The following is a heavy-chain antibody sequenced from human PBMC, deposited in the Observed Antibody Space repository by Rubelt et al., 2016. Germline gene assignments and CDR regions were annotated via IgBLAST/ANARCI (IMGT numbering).Heavy chain of an antibody. V-gene: IGHV4-34*01. D-gene: IGHD3-22*01. J-gene: IGHJ5*02. CDR1: GGSFSGYY. CDR2: INHSGSS. Sequence: QVQLQQWGAGLLKPSETLSLTCAVYGGSFSGYYWTWIRQTPGKGLEWIGEINHSGSSNYNPSLMSRVTISVDTSKKHFSLQLKSVTAADTAVYYCARAFYDSSGYNCFDPWGRGTLVTGSS. CDR3: ARAFYDSSGYNCFDP.